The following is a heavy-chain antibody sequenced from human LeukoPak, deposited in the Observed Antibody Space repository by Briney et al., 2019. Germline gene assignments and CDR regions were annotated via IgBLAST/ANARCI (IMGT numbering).Heavy chain of an antibody. CDR2: ITKKGSET. Sequence: GGSLRLSCAASGFTFSSFAISWVRQAPGKGLEWVAYITKKGSETYYVDSVKGRFTITRDNARNSLFLQMNSLRAEDTAVYYCAREDGYCSGGNCYSYFDSWGQGTLVTVSS. V-gene: IGHV3-7*01. J-gene: IGHJ4*02. D-gene: IGHD2-15*01. CDR3: AREDGYCSGGNCYSYFDS. CDR1: GFTFSSFA.